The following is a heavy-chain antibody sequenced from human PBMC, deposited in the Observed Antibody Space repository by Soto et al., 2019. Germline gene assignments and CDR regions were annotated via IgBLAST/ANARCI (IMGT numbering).Heavy chain of an antibody. CDR3: AKDNMPTIGYCSGGSGTWHYYGMDV. CDR1: GFTFNKYA. Sequence: PGGALRLSCAASGFTFNKYAMRWVLQAPWKGLEWVSGVSGSGESTSYAESVKGRFTISRDNSKNTVYLQMNSLRAEDTAVYYCAKDNMPTIGYCSGGSGTWHYYGMDVWGQGTTVTVSS. J-gene: IGHJ6*02. CDR2: VSGSGEST. V-gene: IGHV3-23*01. D-gene: IGHD2-15*01.